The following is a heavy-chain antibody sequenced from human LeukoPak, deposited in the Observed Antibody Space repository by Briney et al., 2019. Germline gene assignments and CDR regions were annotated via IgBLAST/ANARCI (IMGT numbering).Heavy chain of an antibody. CDR3: ARGDILTGYYYY. D-gene: IGHD3-9*01. CDR2: MNPNSGNT. J-gene: IGHJ4*02. V-gene: IGHV1-8*02. Sequence: ASVKVSCKASGYTFTSYGINWVRQATGQGLEWMGWMNPNSGNTGYAQKFQGRVTMTRNTSISTAYMELSSLRSEDTAVYYCARGDILTGYYYYWGQGTLVTVSS. CDR1: GYTFTSYG.